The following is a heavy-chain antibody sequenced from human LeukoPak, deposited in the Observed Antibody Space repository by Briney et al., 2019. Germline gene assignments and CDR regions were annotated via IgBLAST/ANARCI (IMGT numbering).Heavy chain of an antibody. CDR1: GYTFTGYY. CDR2: INPNSGGT. D-gene: IGHD6-13*01. Sequence: GASVKVSCKASGYTFTGYYMHWVRQAPGQGLQWMGWINPNSGGTNYAQKFQGRVTMTRDTSISTAYMELSRLRSDDTAVYYCARDSGIAAGFDPWGQGTLVTVSS. V-gene: IGHV1-2*02. CDR3: ARDSGIAAGFDP. J-gene: IGHJ5*02.